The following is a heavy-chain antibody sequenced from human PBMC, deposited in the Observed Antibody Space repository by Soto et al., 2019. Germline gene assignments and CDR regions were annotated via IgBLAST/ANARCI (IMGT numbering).Heavy chain of an antibody. D-gene: IGHD2-15*01. CDR3: ARDVRGLGYCSGGSCYWFDP. J-gene: IGHJ5*02. Sequence: EVQLVESGGGLVKPGGSLRLSCAASGFTFSSYSMNWVRQAPGKGLEWVSSISSSSSYIYYADSVKGRFAISRDNAKNSLYLQMNSLRAEDTAVYYCARDVRGLGYCSGGSCYWFDPWGQGTLVTVSS. V-gene: IGHV3-21*01. CDR2: ISSSSSYI. CDR1: GFTFSSYS.